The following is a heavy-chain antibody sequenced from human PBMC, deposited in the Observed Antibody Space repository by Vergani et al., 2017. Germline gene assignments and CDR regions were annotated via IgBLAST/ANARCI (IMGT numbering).Heavy chain of an antibody. Sequence: QVHLVESGGGVVQPGRSLRLSCVVSGFTSSYYGMHWVRQAPGKGLEWVAVISYDGTQKYYADSVKGRFTISRDNSKSTLYLQMNSLRAEDTAVYYCARGVGFGWQIDYWGQGTLVTVSS. CDR1: GFTSSYYG. D-gene: IGHD3-10*01. J-gene: IGHJ4*02. CDR3: ARGVGFGWQIDY. V-gene: IGHV3-30*03. CDR2: ISYDGTQK.